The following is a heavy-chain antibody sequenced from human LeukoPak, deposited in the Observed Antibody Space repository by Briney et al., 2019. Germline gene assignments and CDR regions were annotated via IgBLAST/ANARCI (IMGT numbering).Heavy chain of an antibody. CDR1: GGSISSGGYY. D-gene: IGHD5-18*01. V-gene: IGHV4-31*03. Sequence: SQTLSLTCTVSGGSISSGGYYWSWIRQHPGKGLEWIGYIYYSGSTYYNPSLKSRVIISVDTSKNQFSLKLSSVTAADTAVYYCARIGYSYGFDYWGQGTLVTVSS. CDR2: IYYSGST. CDR3: ARIGYSYGFDY. J-gene: IGHJ4*02.